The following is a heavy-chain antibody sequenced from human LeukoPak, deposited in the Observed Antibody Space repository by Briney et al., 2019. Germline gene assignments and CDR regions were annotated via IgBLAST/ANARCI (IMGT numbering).Heavy chain of an antibody. CDR3: ARDPSTKGYFDY. CDR2: IYTSGST. J-gene: IGHJ4*02. CDR1: GGSISSYY. V-gene: IGHV4-4*07. Sequence: SETLSLTCTVSGGSISSYYWSWIRQPARKGLEWIGRIYTSGSTNYNPSLKSRVTISVDKSKNQFSLKLSSVTAADTAVYYCARDPSTKGYFDYWGQGTLVTVSS.